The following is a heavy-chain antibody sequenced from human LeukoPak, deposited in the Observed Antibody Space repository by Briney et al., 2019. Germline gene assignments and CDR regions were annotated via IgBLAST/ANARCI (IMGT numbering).Heavy chain of an antibody. Sequence: ASVKVSCKASGYTFTGYYMHWVRQAPGQGLEWMGWINPNSGGTNYAQKFQGRVTMTRDTSISTANMELSRLRSDDTAVYYCARARGIAAAGTLYNWFDPWGQGTLVTVST. J-gene: IGHJ5*02. V-gene: IGHV1-2*02. D-gene: IGHD6-13*01. CDR3: ARARGIAAAGTLYNWFDP. CDR1: GYTFTGYY. CDR2: INPNSGGT.